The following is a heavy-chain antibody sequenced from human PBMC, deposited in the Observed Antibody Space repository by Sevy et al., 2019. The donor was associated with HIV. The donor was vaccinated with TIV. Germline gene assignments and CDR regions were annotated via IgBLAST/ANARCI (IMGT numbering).Heavy chain of an antibody. J-gene: IGHJ4*02. D-gene: IGHD2-15*01. Sequence: ASVKVSCKTSGYTFTSYRITWVRQAPGQGLEWMGWISAHNGHTNYSQKLQGRVTMISETSTSIAYMVLRSLRSDDTAIYYCARAYCSGGSCYSLAYWGQGTLVTVSS. CDR3: ARAYCSGGSCYSLAY. CDR1: GYTFTSYR. CDR2: ISAHNGHT. V-gene: IGHV1-18*01.